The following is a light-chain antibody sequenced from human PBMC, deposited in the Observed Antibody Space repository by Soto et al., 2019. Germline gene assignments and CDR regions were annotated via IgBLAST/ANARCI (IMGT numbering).Light chain of an antibody. V-gene: IGKV3D-20*02. Sequence: ETVLTQSPCTLSLSPGDRSTLSCMASQSVSSSYLAWYQQKPGQAPRFLIYDASNRATGVPARFSGSGSGTDFTLTISSLEPEDFAVYYCLHRMNWPLTFGQGTRLEIK. J-gene: IGKJ5*01. CDR2: DAS. CDR1: QSVSSSY. CDR3: LHRMNWPLT.